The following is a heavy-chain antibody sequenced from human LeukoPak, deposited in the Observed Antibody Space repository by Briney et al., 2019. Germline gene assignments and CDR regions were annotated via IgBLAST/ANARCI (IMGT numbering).Heavy chain of an antibody. V-gene: IGHV4-59*01. Sequence: PSEALSLTCTVSGGSISSYYWSWIRQPPGKGLEWIGYIYYSGRANYNPSLKSRVTISLDTSQNQFSLRLSSVTAADTAVYYCATSNMTVVAADAFDIWGQGTMVTVSS. D-gene: IGHD3-22*01. CDR1: GGSISSYY. J-gene: IGHJ3*02. CDR3: ATSNMTVVAADAFDI. CDR2: IYYSGRA.